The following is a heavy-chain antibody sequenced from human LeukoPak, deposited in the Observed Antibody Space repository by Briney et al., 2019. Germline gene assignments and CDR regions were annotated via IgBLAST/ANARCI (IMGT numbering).Heavy chain of an antibody. CDR2: ITSSGTYI. CDR1: GFTFSTYW. CDR3: ARDPYSGNYGNYYYYYMDV. J-gene: IGHJ6*03. Sequence: GGSLRLSCEASGFTFSTYWMSWVRQAPGRALEWASSITSSGTYIFYADSVKGRFTISRDNAKNSLYLQMNSLGPEDTAVYYCARDPYSGNYGNYYYYYMDVWGKGTTVTISS. V-gene: IGHV3-21*01. D-gene: IGHD1-26*01.